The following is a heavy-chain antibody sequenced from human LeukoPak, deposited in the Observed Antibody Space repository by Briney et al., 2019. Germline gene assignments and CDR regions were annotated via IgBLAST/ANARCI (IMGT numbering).Heavy chain of an antibody. CDR1: GFTFSSYS. CDR2: ISSSSSYI. D-gene: IGHD3-22*01. CDR3: ARTYFYYDSSGSISFFDY. V-gene: IGHV3-21*01. J-gene: IGHJ4*02. Sequence: GGSLGLSCAASGFTFSSYSMNWVRQAPGKGLEWVSSISSSSSYIYYADSVKGRFTISRDNAKNSLYPQMNSLRAEDTAVYYCARTYFYYDSSGSISFFDYWGQGTLVTVSS.